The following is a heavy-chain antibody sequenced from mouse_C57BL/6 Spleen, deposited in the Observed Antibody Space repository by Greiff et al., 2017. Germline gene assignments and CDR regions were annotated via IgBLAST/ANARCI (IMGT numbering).Heavy chain of an antibody. D-gene: IGHD2-1*01. CDR2: IDPETGGT. Sequence: QVQLKQSGAELVRPGASVTLSCKASGYTFTDYEMHWVKQTPVHGLEWIGAIDPETGGTAYNQKFKGKAILTADKSSSTAYMELRSLTSEDSAVYYCTRGDGNYYWYFDVWGTGTTVTVSS. CDR1: GYTFTDYE. V-gene: IGHV1-15*01. CDR3: TRGDGNYYWYFDV. J-gene: IGHJ1*03.